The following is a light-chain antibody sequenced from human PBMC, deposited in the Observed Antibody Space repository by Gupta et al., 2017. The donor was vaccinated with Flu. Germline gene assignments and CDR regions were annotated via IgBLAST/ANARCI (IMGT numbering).Light chain of an antibody. CDR1: QSVSSSY. V-gene: IGKV3-20*01. J-gene: IGKJ1*01. CDR3: QQYGDSPRT. Sequence: ERATLSCRASQSVSSSYLAWYQQKPGQAPRLLIYGASTRASGIPDRFGGSGSGTDFIFTISRLEPEDFAVYYCQQYGDSPRTFGQGTKVEIK. CDR2: GAS.